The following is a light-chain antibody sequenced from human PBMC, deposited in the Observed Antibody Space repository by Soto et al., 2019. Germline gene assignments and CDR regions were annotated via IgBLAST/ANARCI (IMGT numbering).Light chain of an antibody. J-gene: IGKJ1*01. CDR3: QKYNSYSSM. Sequence: DIQMSQSPSTLSASVGDVVTITCRASQRISNWLAWYQQKPGKAPNLLIYDASILESGVPSRFSGSGSGTGFTLTISSLQPDDFATYYCQKYNSYSSMFGQGTKVDIK. CDR1: QRISNW. CDR2: DAS. V-gene: IGKV1-5*01.